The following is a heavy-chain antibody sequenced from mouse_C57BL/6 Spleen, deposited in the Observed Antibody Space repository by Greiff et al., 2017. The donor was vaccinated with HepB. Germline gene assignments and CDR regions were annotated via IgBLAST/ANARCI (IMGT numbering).Heavy chain of an antibody. D-gene: IGHD2-4*01. CDR3: ARYGDDYDGEGYCDY. CDR1: GYTFTDYY. CDR2: INPYNGGT. J-gene: IGHJ2*01. V-gene: IGHV1-19*01. Sequence: EVQLQQSGPVLVKPGASVKMSCKASGYTFTDYYMNWVKQSHGKSLEWIGVINPYNGGTSYNQKFKGKATLTVDKSSSTAYMELNSLTSEDSAVYYCARYGDDYDGEGYCDYWGQGTTLTVSS.